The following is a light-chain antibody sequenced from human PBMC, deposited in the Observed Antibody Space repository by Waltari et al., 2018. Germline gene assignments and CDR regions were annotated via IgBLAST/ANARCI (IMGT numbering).Light chain of an antibody. CDR1: QGISNY. CDR3: QQLNSYQWT. V-gene: IGKV1-9*01. Sequence: IQLTQSPSSLYASVGDRVTITCRASQGISNYLALYQQKPGKAPKLLSYAASTLQSGVPSRFSGSGSGTDFTLTISSLQPEGFATYYCQQLNSYQWTFGQGIKLEIK. CDR2: AAS. J-gene: IGKJ1*01.